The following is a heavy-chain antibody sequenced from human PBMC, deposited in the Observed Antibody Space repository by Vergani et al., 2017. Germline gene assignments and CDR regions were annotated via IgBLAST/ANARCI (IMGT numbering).Heavy chain of an antibody. Sequence: EVQLLESGGGLVQPGGSLRLSCAASGFTFSSYAMSWVRQAPGKGLEWVSAISGSGGSTYYADSVKGRFTISRDNSKNTLYLQMNSLRAEDTAVYYGANGRSSSWYGLAFDIWGQGTMVTVSS. J-gene: IGHJ3*02. V-gene: IGHV3-23*01. D-gene: IGHD6-13*01. CDR2: ISGSGGST. CDR1: GFTFSSYA. CDR3: ANGRSSSWYGLAFDI.